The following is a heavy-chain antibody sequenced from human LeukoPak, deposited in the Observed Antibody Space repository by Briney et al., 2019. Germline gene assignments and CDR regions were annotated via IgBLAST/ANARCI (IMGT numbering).Heavy chain of an antibody. D-gene: IGHD3-16*01. CDR3: ARGGRYYDYVWGSRGYNWFDP. J-gene: IGHJ5*02. Sequence: SETLSLTCTVSGGSISSYYWSWIRQPPGKGLEWIGYIYYSGSTNYNPSLKSRVTISVDTSKNQFSLKLSSVTAADTAVYYCARGGRYYDYVWGSRGYNWFDPWGQGTLVTVSS. CDR2: IYYSGST. V-gene: IGHV4-59*01. CDR1: GGSISSYY.